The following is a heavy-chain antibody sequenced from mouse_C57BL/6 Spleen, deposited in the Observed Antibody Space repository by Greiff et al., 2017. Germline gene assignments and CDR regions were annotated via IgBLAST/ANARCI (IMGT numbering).Heavy chain of an antibody. J-gene: IGHJ2*01. Sequence: EVKLMESGPELVKPGASVKISCKASGYSFTDYNMNWVKQSNGKSLEWIGVINPNYGTTSYNQKFKGKATLTVDQSSSTAYMQLNSLTSEDSAVDYCARGTNYAPFDYWGQGTTLTVSS. D-gene: IGHD2-4*01. CDR1: GYSFTDYN. CDR3: ARGTNYAPFDY. CDR2: INPNYGTT. V-gene: IGHV1-39*01.